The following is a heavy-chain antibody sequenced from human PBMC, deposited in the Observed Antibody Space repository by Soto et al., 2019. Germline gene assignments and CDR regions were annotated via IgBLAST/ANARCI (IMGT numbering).Heavy chain of an antibody. Sequence: QVQLVESGGGVVQPGRSLRLSCAASGFTFSTYGIHWVRQTPGKGLEWVAVIWYDGSKKYYADSVKGRFSISRDNSKNTLYLQMNSLRAEDTAVYYCARAHDFWSGYVFDYWGQGTLVTVSS. J-gene: IGHJ4*02. CDR3: ARAHDFWSGYVFDY. CDR1: GFTFSTYG. CDR2: IWYDGSKK. V-gene: IGHV3-33*01. D-gene: IGHD3-3*01.